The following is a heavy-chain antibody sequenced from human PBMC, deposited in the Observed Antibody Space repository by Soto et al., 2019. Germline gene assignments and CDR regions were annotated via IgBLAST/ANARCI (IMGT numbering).Heavy chain of an antibody. CDR3: ERRIPFGYGMDV. CDR2: ITSNGGNT. D-gene: IGHD2-21*01. V-gene: IGHV3-64*01. CDR1: GFTFSSYA. J-gene: IGHJ6*02. Sequence: EVQLVESGGGLFQPGGSLRLSCAASGFTFSSYAMHWVRQAPGKGLEYVSAITSNGGNTDYASSVKGRFTISRDNSKNTLYLQMGSLRAEDMDVYYCERRIPFGYGMDVWGQGTTVTVFS.